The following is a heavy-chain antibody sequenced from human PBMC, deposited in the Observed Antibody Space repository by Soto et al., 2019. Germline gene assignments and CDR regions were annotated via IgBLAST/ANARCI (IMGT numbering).Heavy chain of an antibody. Sequence: QVQMVESGGGVVQPGRSLRLSCAASGFSFENYGMHWVRQDPGWGLEWVAIIWYDGSLQYYAAAVKGRFTISRDNSKNTLYLEKNSLRAEDTAVYYCANLWGDGYNLGQDYNGMDVWGQGTTVIVSS. V-gene: IGHV3-33*06. CDR3: ANLWGDGYNLGQDYNGMDV. CDR1: GFSFENYG. D-gene: IGHD5-12*01. CDR2: IWYDGSLQ. J-gene: IGHJ6*02.